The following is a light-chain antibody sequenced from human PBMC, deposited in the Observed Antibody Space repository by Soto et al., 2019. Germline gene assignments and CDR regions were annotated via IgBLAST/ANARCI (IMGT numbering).Light chain of an antibody. V-gene: IGKV3D-11*01. Sequence: EVVRTQSPATLSVSPGAGVTLSCRASQGIGDTLAWYQHKPGQTPRLLIYDTSTRATGIPARFSGIGSGTDFTLTISSLEPEDFAVDDCQPRSSWITFGQWTRREIK. CDR1: QGIGDT. CDR3: QPRSSWIT. J-gene: IGKJ5*01. CDR2: DTS.